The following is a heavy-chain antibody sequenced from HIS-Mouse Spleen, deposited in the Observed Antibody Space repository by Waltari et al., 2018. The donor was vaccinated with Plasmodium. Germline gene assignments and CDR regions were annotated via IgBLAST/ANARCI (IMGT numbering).Heavy chain of an antibody. D-gene: IGHD3-10*01. CDR2: IKHSGST. J-gene: IGHJ4*02. CDR1: GGSFSGYY. V-gene: IGHV4-34*01. Sequence: QVQLQPWGAGLLKPSETLSLTCAVYGGSFSGYYWSWIRQPPGKGLEWIGEIKHSGSTNYNPSLKSRVTISVDTSKNQFSLKLSSVTAADTAVYYCASSGSGSYYYWGQGTLVTVSS. CDR3: ASSGSGSYYY.